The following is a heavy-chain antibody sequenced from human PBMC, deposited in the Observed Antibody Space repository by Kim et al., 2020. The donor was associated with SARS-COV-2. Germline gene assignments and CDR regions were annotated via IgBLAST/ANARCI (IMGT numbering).Heavy chain of an antibody. CDR2: IIPIFGTA. CDR1: GGTFSSYA. V-gene: IGHV1-69*13. Sequence: SVKVSCKASGGTFSSYAISWVRQAPGQGLEWMGGIIPIFGTANYAQKFQGRVTITADESTSTAYMELSSLRSEDTAVYYCARERRRLAVAVPGFDPWGQRTLVTVSS. J-gene: IGHJ5*02. CDR3: ARERRRLAVAVPGFDP. D-gene: IGHD6-19*01.